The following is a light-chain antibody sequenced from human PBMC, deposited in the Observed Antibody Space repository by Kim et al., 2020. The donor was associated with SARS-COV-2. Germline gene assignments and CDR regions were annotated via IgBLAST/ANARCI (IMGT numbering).Light chain of an antibody. CDR1: NSGSKS. V-gene: IGLV3-21*04. Sequence: PGKPARITCGGSNSGSKSVHWYRQKQGQAAVMVIYYDSDRPSGIPGVFYGSNSGNTATLTISRVDAGDEADDYCQVWDSSSDRPWVFGGGTQLTVL. CDR3: QVWDSSSDRPWV. J-gene: IGLJ2*01. CDR2: YDS.